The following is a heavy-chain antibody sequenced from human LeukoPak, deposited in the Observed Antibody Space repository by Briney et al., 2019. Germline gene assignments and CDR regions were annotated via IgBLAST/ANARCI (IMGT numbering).Heavy chain of an antibody. CDR1: GGSISSRSYY. CDR2: IYYSGST. V-gene: IGHV4-39*01. J-gene: IGHJ4*02. Sequence: PSETLSLTCTVSGGSISSRSYYWGWIRQPPGKGLEWIGIIYYSGSTYSNPSLKSRVTISVDTSKNQFSLRLSSVTAADTAVYYCARHVSVAVTNFFDYWGQGTLVTVSS. D-gene: IGHD6-19*01. CDR3: ARHVSVAVTNFFDY.